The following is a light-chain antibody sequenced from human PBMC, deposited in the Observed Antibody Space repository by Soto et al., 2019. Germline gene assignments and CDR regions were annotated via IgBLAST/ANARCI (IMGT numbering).Light chain of an antibody. Sequence: QSALTQPASVSGSPGQSITISCTGTSSDVGGYNYVSWYQQHPGKAPKLMIYDVSNRPSGVSDRFSGSKSGNTASLTISGLQAEDEADHYCSSYTSTSTIYVFGHGTKLTV. CDR3: SSYTSTSTIYV. J-gene: IGLJ1*01. CDR2: DVS. CDR1: SSDVGGYNY. V-gene: IGLV2-14*01.